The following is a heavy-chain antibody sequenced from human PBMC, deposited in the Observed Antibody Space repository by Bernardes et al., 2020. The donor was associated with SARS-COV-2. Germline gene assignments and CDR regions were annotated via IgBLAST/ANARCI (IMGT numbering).Heavy chain of an antibody. V-gene: IGHV4-4*07. CDR2: ISTFGSA. CDR1: GGSIRSFY. Sequence: SETLSLTCSVSGGSIRSFYWSWIRQPAGKGLEWIGRISTFGSANYNPSLKSRGTMSLDTSKKQFSLNLTSVTAADTAVYYCARDLESSGMDVWGQGTTVTVSS. CDR3: ARDLESSGMDV. D-gene: IGHD6-13*01. J-gene: IGHJ6*02.